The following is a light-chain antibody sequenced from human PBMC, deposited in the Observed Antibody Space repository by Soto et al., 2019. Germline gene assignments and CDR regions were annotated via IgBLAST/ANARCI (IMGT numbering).Light chain of an antibody. J-gene: IGKJ4*01. V-gene: IGKV3D-15*01. CDR1: HSVTSN. CDR3: QQYNNWPLT. Sequence: ELVRTQSPATLSFSPGERATLSGRASHSVTSNLAWYKQKPGRPPRLLIYGSFTRAPGIPARFSGSGSGTEFTLTISSLQSEDCALYYCQQYNNWPLTVGGGTKVEIK. CDR2: GSF.